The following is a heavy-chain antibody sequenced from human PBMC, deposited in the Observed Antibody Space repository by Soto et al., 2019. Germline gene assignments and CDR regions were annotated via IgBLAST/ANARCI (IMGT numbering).Heavy chain of an antibody. CDR1: GYTFTGYY. Sequence: ASVKVSCKASGYTFTGYYMHWVRQAPGQGLEWMGWINPNSGGTNYAQKFQGRVTMTRDTSISTAYMELSRLRSDDTAVYYCARVEGSSGWYPYYYYGMDVWGQGTTVTVSS. CDR3: ARVEGSSGWYPYYYYGMDV. V-gene: IGHV1-2*02. J-gene: IGHJ6*02. D-gene: IGHD6-19*01. CDR2: INPNSGGT.